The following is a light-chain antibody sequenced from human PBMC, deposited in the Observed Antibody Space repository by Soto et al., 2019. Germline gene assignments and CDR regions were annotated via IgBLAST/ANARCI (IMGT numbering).Light chain of an antibody. Sequence: EMVLTQSPGALSVSPGERATLSCRASQSVSNNYLAWYQQTPGQAPRLLIHGTSSRATGTPDRFSGSGSGTGFTLTISSVEPEDFAVYYCQQHTTSPYTFGPGTKLEIK. V-gene: IGKV3-20*01. CDR1: QSVSNNY. J-gene: IGKJ2*01. CDR3: QQHTTSPYT. CDR2: GTS.